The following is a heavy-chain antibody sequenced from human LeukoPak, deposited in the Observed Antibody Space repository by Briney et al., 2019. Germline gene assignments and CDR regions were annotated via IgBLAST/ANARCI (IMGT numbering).Heavy chain of an antibody. Sequence: GASVKVSCKASGYTFTSYDINWVRQATGQGLEWMGWMNPNSGNTGYAQKFQGRVTMTRNTSISTAYMELSSLRSEDTAVYYCARGRGAARRHYYYYYYMDVWGKGTTVTVSS. CDR3: ARGRGAARRHYYYYYYMDV. V-gene: IGHV1-8*01. CDR1: GYTFTSYD. D-gene: IGHD6-6*01. J-gene: IGHJ6*03. CDR2: MNPNSGNT.